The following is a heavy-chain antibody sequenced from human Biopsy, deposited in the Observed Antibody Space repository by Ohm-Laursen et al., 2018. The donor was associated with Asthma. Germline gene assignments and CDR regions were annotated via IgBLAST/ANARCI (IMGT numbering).Heavy chain of an antibody. D-gene: IGHD3-22*01. CDR2: IYSGGTS. J-gene: IGHJ4*02. CDR3: ARGDSSNWSHYYFDY. Sequence: SLRPSCAASGFAGSRDHMFWVCQAPGKGLEWVSVIYSGGTSHTADSVRGRFTISRDYSKNTLYLQMHSLRAEDTAVYYCARGDSSNWSHYYFDYWGQGTLVTVSS. CDR1: GFAGSRDH. V-gene: IGHV3-53*01.